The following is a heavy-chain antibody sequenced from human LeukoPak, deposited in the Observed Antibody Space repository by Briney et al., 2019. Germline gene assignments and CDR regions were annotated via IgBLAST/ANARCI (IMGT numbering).Heavy chain of an antibody. V-gene: IGHV3-21*01. CDR3: ARDLYGDYPYGMDV. D-gene: IGHD4-17*01. Sequence: GGSLRLSCAASGFTFSSYSMNWVRQAPGKGLEWVSSISSSSSYIYYADSVKGRFTISRDNAKNSLYLQMNSLRAEDTAVYYCARDLYGDYPYGMDVWGQGTTVTVSS. CDR2: ISSSSSYI. CDR1: GFTFSSYS. J-gene: IGHJ6*02.